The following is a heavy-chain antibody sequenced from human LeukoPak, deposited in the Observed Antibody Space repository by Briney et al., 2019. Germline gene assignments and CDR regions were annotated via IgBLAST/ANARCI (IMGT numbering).Heavy chain of an antibody. CDR1: GFTFSSYA. CDR2: ISYDRSNK. Sequence: PGRSLRLSCAASGFTFSSYAMHWVRQAPGKGLEWVAVISYDRSNKYYADSVKGRFTISRDNSKNTLYLQMNSLRAEDTAVYYCARESLSYDSSGYYYEGADIDYWGQGTLVTVSS. D-gene: IGHD3-22*01. CDR3: ARESLSYDSSGYYYEGADIDY. J-gene: IGHJ4*02. V-gene: IGHV3-30-3*01.